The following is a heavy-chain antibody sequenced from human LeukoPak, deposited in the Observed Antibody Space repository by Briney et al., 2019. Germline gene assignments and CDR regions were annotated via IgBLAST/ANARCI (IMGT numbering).Heavy chain of an antibody. D-gene: IGHD2-21*02. Sequence: PGGSLRLSCAASGFTFNTYAMSWVRQAPGKGLEWVAAISGTGGTTYYADSVRGRSTISRDNSKNTLYLQINSLRAEDTALYYCAKPAQTDCGGDCYFDYWGQGALVIVSS. CDR3: AKPAQTDCGGDCYFDY. J-gene: IGHJ4*02. CDR2: ISGTGGTT. V-gene: IGHV3-23*01. CDR1: GFTFNTYA.